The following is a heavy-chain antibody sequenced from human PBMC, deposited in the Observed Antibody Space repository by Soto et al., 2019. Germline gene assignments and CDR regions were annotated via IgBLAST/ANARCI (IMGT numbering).Heavy chain of an antibody. D-gene: IGHD5-12*01. Sequence: GGSLRLSCAASGFTFRDAWMSWVRQAPGKGLEWVGRIKTYIDGATTDYAAPVKGRFTMSRDDSKNRLYLQMNSLKIEDTAVYFCATDQTTILDVWGQGTTVTVSS. J-gene: IGHJ6*02. CDR2: IKTYIDGATT. V-gene: IGHV3-15*01. CDR1: GFTFRDAW. CDR3: ATDQTTILDV.